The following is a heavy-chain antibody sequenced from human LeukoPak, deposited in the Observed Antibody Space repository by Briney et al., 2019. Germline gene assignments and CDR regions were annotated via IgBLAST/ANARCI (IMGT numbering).Heavy chain of an antibody. CDR1: GGTFSSYA. CDR2: IIPIFGTA. D-gene: IGHD2-2*01. J-gene: IGHJ5*02. V-gene: IGHV1-69*13. CDR3: ARDVSYCSSTSCRPPPYNWFDP. Sequence: SVKVSCKASGGTFSSYAISWVRQAPGQGLEWMGGIIPIFGTANYAQKFQGRVTITADESTSTAYMELSSLRSEDTAVYYCARDVSYCSSTSCRPPPYNWFDPWGQGTLVTVSS.